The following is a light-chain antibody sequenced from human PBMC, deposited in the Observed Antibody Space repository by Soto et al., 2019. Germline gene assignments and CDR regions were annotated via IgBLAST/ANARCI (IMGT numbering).Light chain of an antibody. V-gene: IGKV1-9*01. CDR1: QGISSY. J-gene: IGKJ4*01. CDR3: QQLNSYPLT. CDR2: ATS. Sequence: DIQLTQSPSFLSASVGDRVTITCRASQGISSYLAWYQQKPGKAPKLLIYATSTLQSGVPSRFSGTYSGTEFTLTISSLQPVDFATYYCQQLNSYPLTFGGGTKVEIK.